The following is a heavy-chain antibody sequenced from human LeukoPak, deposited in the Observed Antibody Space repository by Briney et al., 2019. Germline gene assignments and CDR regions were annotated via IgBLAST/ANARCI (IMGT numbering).Heavy chain of an antibody. D-gene: IGHD6-19*01. CDR1: GFTFSSYA. J-gene: IGHJ4*02. V-gene: IGHV3-23*01. CDR3: AKDEQTIAVAGSPLFG. CDR2: TSNSGATT. Sequence: PGESLRLSCAASGFTFSSYAMSWVRQAPGKGLEWVSGTSNSGATTYYADSVKGRFTISRDNSKNTLYVQMNSLRAEDTAVYYCAKDEQTIAVAGSPLFGWGQGTLVTVSS.